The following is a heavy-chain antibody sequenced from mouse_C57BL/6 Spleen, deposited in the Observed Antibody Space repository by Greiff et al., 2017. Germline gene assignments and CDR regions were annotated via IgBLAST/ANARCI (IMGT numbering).Heavy chain of an antibody. CDR1: GYTFTDYE. CDR3: TRRGYYFDY. J-gene: IGHJ2*01. Sequence: VQLQQSGAELVRPGASVTLSCKASGYTFTDYEMHWVKQTPVHGLEWIGAIDPETGGTAYNQKFKGKAILTADKSSSTAYMDLRSLTSEDSAVYYCTRRGYYFDYWGQGTTLTVSS. V-gene: IGHV1-15*01. CDR2: IDPETGGT.